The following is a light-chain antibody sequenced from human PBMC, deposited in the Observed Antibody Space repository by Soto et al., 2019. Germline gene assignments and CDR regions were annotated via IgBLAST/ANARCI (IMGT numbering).Light chain of an antibody. V-gene: IGKV4-1*01. CDR3: QQYYSTLIT. CDR1: QSVLYSSNNKNY. CDR2: WAS. J-gene: IGKJ5*01. Sequence: IVMTQSPDSLAVSLGESATINCKSSQSVLYSSNNKNYLAWYKQKPGQPPKLLISWASTRESGVPDRFSGSGSGTNFTLTISSLQAEDVAVYYCQQYYSTLITFGQGTRLEIK.